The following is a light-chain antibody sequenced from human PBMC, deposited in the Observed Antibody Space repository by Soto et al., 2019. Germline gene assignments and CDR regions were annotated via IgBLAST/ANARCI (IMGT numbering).Light chain of an antibody. CDR3: QQYGSSPYT. J-gene: IGKJ2*01. V-gene: IGKV3-20*01. CDR2: GAS. Sequence: IVLTQSPGTLSLSPGERATLSCRASQSVTGNCLAWYQQKPGQAARLLIYGASNRATAIADRFSGSGSATDFTLTISIVDPEDFAVYYCQQYGSSPYTFGQGTRLDI. CDR1: QSVTGNC.